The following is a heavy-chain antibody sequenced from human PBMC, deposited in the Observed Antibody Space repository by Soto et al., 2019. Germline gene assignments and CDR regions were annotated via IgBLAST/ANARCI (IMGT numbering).Heavy chain of an antibody. V-gene: IGHV4-34*01. D-gene: IGHD4-17*01. J-gene: IGHJ6*02. CDR1: GGSFSGYY. CDR2: INHSGST. CDR3: ARGVYVSSDYVDYYYYYYGMDV. Sequence: KTSETLSLTCAVYGGSFSGYYWSWIRQPPGKGLEWIGEINHSGSTNYNPSLKSRVTISVDTSKNQFSLKLSSVTAADTAVYYCARGVYVSSDYVDYYYYYYGMDVWGQGTTVTVSS.